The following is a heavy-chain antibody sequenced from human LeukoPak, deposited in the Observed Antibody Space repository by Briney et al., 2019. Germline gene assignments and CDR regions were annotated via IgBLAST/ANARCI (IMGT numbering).Heavy chain of an antibody. V-gene: IGHV3-30*02. CDR1: GFRFSSFG. CDR3: AKDYGDFGDSSSYLDH. Sequence: GESLKISCAASGFRFSSFGMHWVRQAPGKGLEWVTSIRYDGSRKHYTDSVKGRFTISRDNSKNTLYLQMNSLRDEDTAVYYCAKDYGDFGDSSSYLDHWGQGTLVTVSS. D-gene: IGHD4-17*01. J-gene: IGHJ4*02. CDR2: IRYDGSRK.